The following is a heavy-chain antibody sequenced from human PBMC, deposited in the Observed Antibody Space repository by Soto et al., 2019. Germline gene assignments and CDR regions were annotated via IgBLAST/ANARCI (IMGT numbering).Heavy chain of an antibody. CDR1: GFTFSRYT. J-gene: IGHJ4*02. D-gene: IGHD3-10*01. Sequence: QVQLVESGGGVVQPGRSLRLSCAASGFTFSRYTMHWVLQAPGKGLEWMACISDDGNNKYYAGFVKGQFTISRDNSKNTLYLQMNSLRTEDTAVYDCARDVEGGSDCDLGYWGQGTLVTVSS. CDR3: ARDVEGGSDCDLGY. CDR2: ISDDGNNK. V-gene: IGHV3-30-3*01.